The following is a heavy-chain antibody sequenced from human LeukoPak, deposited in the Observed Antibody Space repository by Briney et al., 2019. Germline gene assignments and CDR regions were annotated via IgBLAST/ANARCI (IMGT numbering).Heavy chain of an antibody. Sequence: PGGSLRLSCEASGFTFSGNAMAWVRQAPGKGPEWVSGIGSDGRTHYADSVRGRFTISRDNSKNTVSLQMNSLRGEDTAVYYCAKDDAWGRYKDWGQGTLVTVSS. J-gene: IGHJ1*01. CDR1: GFTFSGNA. D-gene: IGHD3-16*01. CDR2: IGSDGRT. CDR3: AKDDAWGRYKD. V-gene: IGHV3-23*01.